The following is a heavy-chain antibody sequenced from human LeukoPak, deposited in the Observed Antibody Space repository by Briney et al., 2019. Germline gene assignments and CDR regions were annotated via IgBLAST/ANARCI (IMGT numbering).Heavy chain of an antibody. V-gene: IGHV3-23*01. CDR1: GFTFSNYG. CDR3: AKRLSEWEVYYFDY. D-gene: IGHD1-26*01. J-gene: IGHJ4*02. Sequence: GGSLRLSCAASGFTFSNYGMNWVRQAPGKGLEWVSGISPSGDITYYADSVKGRFTISRDNSKNTVYLQVNSLRAEDTAVFYCAKRLSEWEVYYFDYWGQGTLVTVSS. CDR2: ISPSGDIT.